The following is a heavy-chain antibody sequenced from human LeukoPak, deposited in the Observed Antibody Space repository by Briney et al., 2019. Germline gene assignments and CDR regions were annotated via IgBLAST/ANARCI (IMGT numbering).Heavy chain of an antibody. CDR3: ARVGEGELGNWFDP. V-gene: IGHV3-53*01. J-gene: IGHJ5*02. D-gene: IGHD3-10*01. Sequence: GGSLRLSCAVSGFTVSDNYITWVRQAPGKGLEWVSVIYANGNTYYGDSMQGRLTISRDKSKNTVFLQMNSLRVEDTAMYYCARVGEGELGNWFDPWGQGALVTVSS. CDR1: GFTVSDNY. CDR2: IYANGNT.